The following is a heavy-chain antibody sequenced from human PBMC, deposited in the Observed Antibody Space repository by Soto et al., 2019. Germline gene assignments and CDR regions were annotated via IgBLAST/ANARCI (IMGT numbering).Heavy chain of an antibody. CDR1: GGSFSGYY. D-gene: IGHD3-10*01. V-gene: IGHV4-34*01. CDR2: INHSGST. Sequence: SSETLSLTCAVYGGSFSGYYWSWIRQPPGKGLEWIGEINHSGSTNYNPSLKSRVTISVDTSKKQFSMKLSTVTTADTAVYYCAREAPRFTMVRGNWFDPWGQGTLVTVSS. J-gene: IGHJ5*02. CDR3: AREAPRFTMVRGNWFDP.